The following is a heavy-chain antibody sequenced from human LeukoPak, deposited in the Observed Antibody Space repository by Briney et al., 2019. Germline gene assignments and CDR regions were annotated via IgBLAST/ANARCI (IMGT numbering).Heavy chain of an antibody. CDR1: GFTFSSYW. Sequence: GGSLRLSCAASGFTFSSYWMHWVRQAPGKGLVWVSRINSDGSSTSYADSVKGRFTISRDNAKNTLYLQMNSLRAEDTAVYYCAILPKTYYYDSSGYYHNFDYWGQETLVTVSS. J-gene: IGHJ4*02. CDR3: AILPKTYYYDSSGYYHNFDY. CDR2: INSDGSST. V-gene: IGHV3-74*01. D-gene: IGHD3-22*01.